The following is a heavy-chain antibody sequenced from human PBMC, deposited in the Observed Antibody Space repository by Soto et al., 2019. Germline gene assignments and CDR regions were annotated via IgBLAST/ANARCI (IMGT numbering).Heavy chain of an antibody. V-gene: IGHV3-7*03. Sequence: GGSLRLSCATSGFSFSSYWISWVRPAPGKELEWVANMKRDGEEYYVDSVKGRFTISRDNAKNSLYLQMNSLRVEDTAVYYCAKVSSSWYAGFFDLWGQGTLVTVSS. J-gene: IGHJ4*02. D-gene: IGHD6-13*01. CDR3: AKVSSSWYAGFFDL. CDR1: GFSFSSYW. CDR2: MKRDGEE.